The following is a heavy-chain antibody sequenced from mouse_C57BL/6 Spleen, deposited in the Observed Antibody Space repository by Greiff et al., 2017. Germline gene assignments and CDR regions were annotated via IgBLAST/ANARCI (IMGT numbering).Heavy chain of an antibody. J-gene: IGHJ2*01. V-gene: IGHV1-50*01. CDR3: ARGSYYFDY. CDR1: GYTFTSYW. CDR2: IDPSDSYT. Sequence: QVQLQQPGAELVKPGASVKLSCKASGYTFTSYWMQWVKQRPGQGLEWIGEIDPSDSYTNYNQKFKGKATLTVDTSSSTAYMQLSSLTSEDSAVYYCARGSYYFDYWGKGTTLTVSS.